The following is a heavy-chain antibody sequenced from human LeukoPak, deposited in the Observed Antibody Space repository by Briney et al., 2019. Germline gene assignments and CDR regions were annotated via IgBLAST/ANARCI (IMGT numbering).Heavy chain of an antibody. CDR1: GGTFSSYA. V-gene: IGHV1-2*02. CDR2: INPNSGGT. CDR3: ARARTSIRFTDSFDI. J-gene: IGHJ3*02. Sequence: GASVKVSRKASGGTFSSYAISWVRQAPGQGLEWMGWINPNSGGTNYAQKFQGRVTMTRDTSISTAYMELSRLRSDDTAVYYCARARTSIRFTDSFDIWSQGTLVTVSS. D-gene: IGHD2-21*01.